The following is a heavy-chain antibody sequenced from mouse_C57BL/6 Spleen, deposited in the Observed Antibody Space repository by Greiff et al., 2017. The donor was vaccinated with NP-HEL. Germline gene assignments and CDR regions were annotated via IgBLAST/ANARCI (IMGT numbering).Heavy chain of an antibody. CDR2: IDPEDGDT. CDR3: TTGPITTVAYYFDY. CDR1: GFNIKDYY. J-gene: IGHJ2*01. Sequence: EVQLQQSGAELVRPGASVKLSCTASGFNIKDYYMHWVKQRPEQGLEWIGRIDPEDGDTEYAPKFQGKATMTADTSSNTAYLQLSSLTSEDTAVYYCTTGPITTVAYYFDYWGQGTTLTVSS. V-gene: IGHV14-1*01. D-gene: IGHD1-1*01.